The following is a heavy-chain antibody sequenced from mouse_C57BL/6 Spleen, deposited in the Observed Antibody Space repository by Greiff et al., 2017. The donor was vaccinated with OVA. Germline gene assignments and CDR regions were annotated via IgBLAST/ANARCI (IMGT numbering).Heavy chain of an antibody. D-gene: IGHD4-1*02. V-gene: IGHV1-54*01. CDR3: ARRGNWDDYFDY. J-gene: IGHJ2*01. CDR2: INPGSGGT. Sequence: QVQLQQSGAELVRPGTSVKVSCKASGYAFTNYLIEWVKQRPGQGLEWIGVINPGSGGTNYNEKFKGKATLTADKSSSTAYMQLSSLTSEDSAVYFCARRGNWDDYFDYWGQGTTLTVSS. CDR1: GYAFTNYL.